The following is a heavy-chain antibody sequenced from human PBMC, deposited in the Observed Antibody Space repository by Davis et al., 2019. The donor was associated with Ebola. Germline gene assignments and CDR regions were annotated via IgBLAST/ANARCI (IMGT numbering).Heavy chain of an antibody. V-gene: IGHV3-21*06. D-gene: IGHD1-26*01. CDR2: ISSSDTDP. Sequence: GESLKISCAASGLTFSRHSMNWVRQAPGKGLECVASISSSDTDPYYADSVKARFTISRDNAKNSLFLQMNSLRAEDTAVYYCAKNGREIEYWGRGTLVTVSS. CDR3: AKNGREIEY. J-gene: IGHJ4*02. CDR1: GLTFSRHS.